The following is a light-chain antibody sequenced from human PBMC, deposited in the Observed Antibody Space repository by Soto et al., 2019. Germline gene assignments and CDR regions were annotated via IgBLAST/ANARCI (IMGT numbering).Light chain of an antibody. CDR1: ESFSSSY. CDR2: GAS. Sequence: IVLTQSPGTLSLSPGERATLSCTASESFSSSYFAWYQQRRGQAPRLLVYGASNRATGIPDRFSGSGSGTDFTLTISRLEPEDVAAYYCQHFGNSSVAFGPGTRVQIK. J-gene: IGKJ1*01. CDR3: QHFGNSSVA. V-gene: IGKV3-20*01.